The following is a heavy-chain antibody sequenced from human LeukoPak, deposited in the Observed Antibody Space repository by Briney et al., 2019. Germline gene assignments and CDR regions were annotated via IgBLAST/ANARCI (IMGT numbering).Heavy chain of an antibody. CDR3: ARTPRVGPAAIFDYYMDV. CDR2: ISSSGSTI. V-gene: IGHV3-48*03. D-gene: IGHD2-2*02. CDR1: GFTFSSYE. Sequence: GGSLRLSCAASGFTFSSYEMNWVRQAPGKGLEWVSYISSSGSTIYYADSVKGRFTISRDNAKNSLYLQMNSLRAEDTAVYYCARTPRVGPAAIFDYYMDVWGKGTTVTISS. J-gene: IGHJ6*03.